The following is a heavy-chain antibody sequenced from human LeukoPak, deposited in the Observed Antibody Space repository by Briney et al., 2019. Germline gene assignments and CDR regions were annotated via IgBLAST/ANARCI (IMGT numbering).Heavy chain of an antibody. CDR3: ARGLGVYDSSGYYPDY. CDR1: GYTFTGYY. V-gene: IGHV1-2*02. J-gene: IGHJ4*02. Sequence: ASVKVSCKASGYTFTGYYMHWVRQAPGQGLEWMGWINPNSGGTNYAQKFQGRVTMTRDTSISTAYMELSRLRSDDTAVYYCARGLGVYDSSGYYPDYWGQGTLVTVSS. D-gene: IGHD3-22*01. CDR2: INPNSGGT.